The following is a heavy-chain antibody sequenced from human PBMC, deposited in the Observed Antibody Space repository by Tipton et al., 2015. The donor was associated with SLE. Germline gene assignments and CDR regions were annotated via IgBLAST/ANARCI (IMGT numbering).Heavy chain of an antibody. CDR1: GGSFSGYY. J-gene: IGHJ6*02. Sequence: TLSLTCAVYGGSFSGYYWSWIRQPPGKGLEWIGFISYIGSPNYNPSLKSRVTISVDTSKNHFSLKLSSVTAADTAVYYCAREGGWTFGIDVWGQGTTVTVSS. V-gene: IGHV4-59*01. CDR2: ISYIGSP. CDR3: AREGGWTFGIDV. D-gene: IGHD3/OR15-3a*01.